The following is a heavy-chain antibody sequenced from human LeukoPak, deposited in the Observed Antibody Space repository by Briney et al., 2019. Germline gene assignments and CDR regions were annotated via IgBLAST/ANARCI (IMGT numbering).Heavy chain of an antibody. CDR3: AKGYGGTPPTVMDV. CDR2: IISSDGST. CDR1: GFTFSSYA. D-gene: IGHD4-23*01. J-gene: IGHJ6*02. V-gene: IGHV3-23*01. Sequence: PGGSLTLSCAASGFTFSSYAMTWVRQAPGKLLDWASGIISSDGSTSYSGSVKGRFTLSRDNSQTTLYLQMNSLRAEDTAVYYCAKGYGGTPPTVMDVWGQGTTVTVSS.